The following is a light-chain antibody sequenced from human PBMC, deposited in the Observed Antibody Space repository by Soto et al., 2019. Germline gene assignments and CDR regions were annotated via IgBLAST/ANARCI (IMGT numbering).Light chain of an antibody. CDR3: QQYYSYPSLT. CDR2: AAS. Sequence: DIQFTQSPSFLSASVGDSVTITCRASQSIASYVNWYQQKPGKAPKLLIYAASTLQSGVPSRFSGSGSGTDFTLTISCLQSEDFATYYCQQYYSYPSLTFGGGTKVDIK. J-gene: IGKJ4*01. CDR1: QSIASY. V-gene: IGKV1-39*01.